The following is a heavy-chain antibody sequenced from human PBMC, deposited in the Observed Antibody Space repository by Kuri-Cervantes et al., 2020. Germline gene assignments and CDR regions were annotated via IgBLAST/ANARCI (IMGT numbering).Heavy chain of an antibody. CDR1: GFIFDDYG. CDR3: ASITGWYAY. J-gene: IGHJ4*02. D-gene: IGHD6-19*01. CDR2: INWNSRKI. Sequence: SLKISCEASGFIFDDYGMHWVRQAPGKGLEWVSGINWNSRKIGYADSVKGRFTISRDNAKKSLHLQMDSLRVEDTALYYCASITGWYAYWGQGTLVTVSS. V-gene: IGHV3-9*01.